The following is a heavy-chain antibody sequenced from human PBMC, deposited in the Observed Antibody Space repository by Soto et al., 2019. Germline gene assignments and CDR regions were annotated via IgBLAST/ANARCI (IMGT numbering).Heavy chain of an antibody. CDR3: AREYCSGGSCYQGHSDY. V-gene: IGHV1-2*04. Sequence: ASVRVSCKASGYTFTGYYMHWVRQAPGQGLEWMGWINPNSGGTNYAQKFQGWVTMTRDTSISTAYMELSRLRSDDTAVYYCAREYCSGGSCYQGHSDYWGQGTLVTVSS. CDR1: GYTFTGYY. J-gene: IGHJ4*02. D-gene: IGHD2-15*01. CDR2: INPNSGGT.